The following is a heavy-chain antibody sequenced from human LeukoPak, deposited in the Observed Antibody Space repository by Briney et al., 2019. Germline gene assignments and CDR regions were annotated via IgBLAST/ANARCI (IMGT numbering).Heavy chain of an antibody. Sequence: GGSLRLSCAASGFTFSDYYMSWVRQAPGKGLEWVSYISSSSSYTNYADSVKGRFTISRDNAKNSLYLQMNSLRAEDTAVYHCARVGSWDTFDVWGQGTMVTVSS. CDR1: GFTFSDYY. V-gene: IGHV3-11*06. CDR3: ARVGSWDTFDV. CDR2: ISSSSSYT. J-gene: IGHJ3*01. D-gene: IGHD3-10*01.